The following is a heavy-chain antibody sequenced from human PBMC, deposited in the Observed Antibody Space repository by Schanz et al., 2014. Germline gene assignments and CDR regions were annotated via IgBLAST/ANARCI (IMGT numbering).Heavy chain of an antibody. J-gene: IGHJ4*02. CDR2: VSRSTPDI. D-gene: IGHD6-19*01. Sequence: EVQLAESGGGLVQPGGSLRLSCTASGFTFSSYSMNWVRQAPGKGLEWVSYVSRSTPDIYYADSVKGRFTMSRDNAKNSVFLQMNSLRAEDTAVYYCTKDKSQIAVAGLFDLWGQGTLXTVSS. CDR1: GFTFSSYS. CDR3: TKDKSQIAVAGLFDL. V-gene: IGHV3-48*01.